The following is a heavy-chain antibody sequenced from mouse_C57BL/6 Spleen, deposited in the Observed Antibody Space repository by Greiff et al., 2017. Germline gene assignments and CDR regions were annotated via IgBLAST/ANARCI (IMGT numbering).Heavy chain of an antibody. CDR2: IDPSDSYT. D-gene: IGHD3-3*01. J-gene: IGHJ4*01. CDR1: GYTFTSYW. V-gene: IGHV1-59*01. CDR3: ASPGLGPDAMDY. Sequence: QVQLQQPGAELVRPGTSVKLSCKASGYTFTSYWMHWVKQRPGQGLEWIGVIDPSDSYTNYNQKFKGKATLTVDTSSSTAYMPLSSLTSEDSAVYYCASPGLGPDAMDYWGQGTSVTVSS.